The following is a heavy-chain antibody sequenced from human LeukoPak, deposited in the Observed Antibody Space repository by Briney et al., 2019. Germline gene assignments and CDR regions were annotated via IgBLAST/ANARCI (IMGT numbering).Heavy chain of an antibody. D-gene: IGHD3-10*01. CDR1: GFTFGSYT. Sequence: PGGSLRLSCAASGFTFGSYTMNWVRQAPGKGLEWVSYISSSSSTIYYADSVKGRFTISRDNSKNTLYLQMNSLRAEDTAIYYCAKVTYGSGTYGAFDSWGQGTLVTVSS. V-gene: IGHV3-48*01. CDR2: ISSSSSTI. CDR3: AKVTYGSGTYGAFDS. J-gene: IGHJ4*02.